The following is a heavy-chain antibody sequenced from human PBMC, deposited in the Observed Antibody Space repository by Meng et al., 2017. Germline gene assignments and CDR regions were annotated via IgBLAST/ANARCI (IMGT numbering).Heavy chain of an antibody. CDR3: SKGRTSVTTAPHY. Sequence: GGSLRLSCAASGLTFSSYAMSWVRQAPGKGLECVSVISDSGGSTYYADSVKGRFTISGDNSKNTLYLQMNSLRAEDTAVYYCSKGRTSVTTAPHYWGQGTLVTVSS. V-gene: IGHV3-23*01. D-gene: IGHD4-17*01. CDR2: ISDSGGST. J-gene: IGHJ4*02. CDR1: GLTFSSYA.